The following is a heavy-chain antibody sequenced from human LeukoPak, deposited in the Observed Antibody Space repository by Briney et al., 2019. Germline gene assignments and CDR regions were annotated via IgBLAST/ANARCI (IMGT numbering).Heavy chain of an antibody. V-gene: IGHV4-59*01. CDR2: IYYSGST. Sequence: SETLSLTCTVSGGSISTYYWNWIRQPPGKGLEWIGYIYYSGSTNYNPSLKSRVTISVDTSKNQFSLKLSSVTAADTAVYYCARVGYSSSWYIFDYWGQGTLVTVSS. CDR1: GGSISTYY. J-gene: IGHJ4*02. D-gene: IGHD6-13*01. CDR3: ARVGYSSSWYIFDY.